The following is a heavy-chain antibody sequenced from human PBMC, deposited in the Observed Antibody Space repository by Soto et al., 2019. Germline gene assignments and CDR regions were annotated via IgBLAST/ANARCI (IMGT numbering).Heavy chain of an antibody. CDR1: GYTFTGYY. Sequence: ASVKVSCKASGYTFTGYYMHWVRQAPGQGLEWMGWTNPNSGGTNYEQKFQGWATMTRDTSISTAYMELSRLRSDETAADYCARSRDGFIPDVWGQGATVTV. CDR3: ARSRDGFIPDV. V-gene: IGHV1-2*04. J-gene: IGHJ6*02. D-gene: IGHD2-2*01. CDR2: TNPNSGGT.